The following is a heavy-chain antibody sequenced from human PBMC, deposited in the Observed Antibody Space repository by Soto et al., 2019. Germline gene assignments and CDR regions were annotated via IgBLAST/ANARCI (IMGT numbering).Heavy chain of an antibody. Sequence: QVQLVESGGGVVQPGRSLRLSCAASGFTFSSYGMHWVRQAPGKGLEWVAVISYDGSNKYYADSVKGRFTISRDNSKNTLYLQMNSLRAEDTAVYYCAKKGDDSSGYYYSGNYFDYWGQGTLVTVSS. D-gene: IGHD3-22*01. V-gene: IGHV3-30*18. J-gene: IGHJ4*02. CDR1: GFTFSSYG. CDR3: AKKGDDSSGYYYSGNYFDY. CDR2: ISYDGSNK.